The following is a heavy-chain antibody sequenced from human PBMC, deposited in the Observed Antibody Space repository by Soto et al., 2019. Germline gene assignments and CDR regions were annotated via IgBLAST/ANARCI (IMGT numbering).Heavy chain of an antibody. J-gene: IGHJ4*02. CDR2: LNPKSGMT. CDR1: GYTFTTYD. Sequence: QVQLVQSGPEVKKPGASVKVSCKASGYTFTTYDFNWVRQAPGQGLEWMGWLNPKSGMTGSAQKLQGRITMTRDSSISTVYMELSSLRSEDTAVYYCARGAGSPDYWGQGTLVTVSS. D-gene: IGHD1-26*01. V-gene: IGHV1-8*01. CDR3: ARGAGSPDY.